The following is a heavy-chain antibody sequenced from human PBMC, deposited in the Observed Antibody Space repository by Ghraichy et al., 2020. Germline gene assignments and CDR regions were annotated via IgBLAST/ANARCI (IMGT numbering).Heavy chain of an antibody. CDR3: ARGTRGVVPAHDAFDI. V-gene: IGHV4-4*07. Sequence: SETLSLTCTVSGGSISSYYWSWIRQPAGKGLEWIGRIYTSGSTNYNPSLKSRVTMSVDTSKNQFSLKLSSVTAADTAVYYCARGTRGVVPAHDAFDIWGQGTMVTVSS. J-gene: IGHJ3*02. D-gene: IGHD2-2*01. CDR2: IYTSGST. CDR1: GGSISSYY.